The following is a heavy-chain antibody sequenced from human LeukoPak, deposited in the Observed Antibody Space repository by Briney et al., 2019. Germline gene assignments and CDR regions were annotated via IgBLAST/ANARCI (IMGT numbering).Heavy chain of an antibody. V-gene: IGHV4-61*02. D-gene: IGHD3-16*02. CDR3: ARAIYDHVWGSYLDY. CDR2: IYTSGST. Sequence: SETLSLTCTVSGGSISSGSYYWSWIRQPAGKGLEWIGRIYTSGSTNYNPSLKSRVTISVDTSKNQFSLKLSSVTAADTAVYYCARAIYDHVWGSYLDYWGQGTLVTVSS. J-gene: IGHJ4*02. CDR1: GGSISSGSYY.